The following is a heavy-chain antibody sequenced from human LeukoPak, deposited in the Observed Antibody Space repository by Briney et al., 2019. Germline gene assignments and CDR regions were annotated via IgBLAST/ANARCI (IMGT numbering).Heavy chain of an antibody. CDR1: GFTFSSYA. CDR2: ISGSGGNT. D-gene: IGHD1-1*01. Sequence: GGSLRLSCAASGFTFSSYAMSWVRQAPGKGLEWVSAISGSGGNTYYTDSVKGRFTISRDNSKNTLYLQMNSLRAEDTAVYYCARDRGYNWNDGLIDAFDIWGQGTMVTVSS. J-gene: IGHJ3*02. CDR3: ARDRGYNWNDGLIDAFDI. V-gene: IGHV3-23*01.